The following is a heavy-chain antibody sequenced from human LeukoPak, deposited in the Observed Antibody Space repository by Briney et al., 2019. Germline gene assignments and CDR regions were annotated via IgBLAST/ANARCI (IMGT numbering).Heavy chain of an antibody. Sequence: PGGSLRLSCAASGFTVSSNYMSWVRQAPGKGLEWVSVIYSGGSTYYADSVKGRFTISRDNSKNTLYLQMNSLRAEDTAVYYCAREPLYYDFWSGYSRTDAFDIWGQGTMVTVSS. D-gene: IGHD3-3*01. CDR1: GFTVSSNY. CDR2: IYSGGST. V-gene: IGHV3-66*02. J-gene: IGHJ3*02. CDR3: AREPLYYDFWSGYSRTDAFDI.